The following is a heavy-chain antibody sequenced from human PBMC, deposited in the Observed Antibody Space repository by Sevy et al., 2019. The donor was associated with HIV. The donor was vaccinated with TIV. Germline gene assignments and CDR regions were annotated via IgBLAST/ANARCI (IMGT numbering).Heavy chain of an antibody. Sequence: GGSLRLSCAASGFTVSSNYMSWVRQAPGKGLEWVSVIYSGEYTYYADSVKGRFTIPRDISKNTLNLQMNSLRAEDTAIYYCATTSTPLYYYALDVWGQGTTVTVSS. D-gene: IGHD1-26*01. CDR3: ATTSTPLYYYALDV. V-gene: IGHV3-53*01. CDR1: GFTVSSNY. J-gene: IGHJ6*02. CDR2: IYSGEYT.